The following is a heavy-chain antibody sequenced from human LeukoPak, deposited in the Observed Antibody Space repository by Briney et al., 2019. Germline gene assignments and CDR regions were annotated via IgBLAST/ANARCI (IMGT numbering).Heavy chain of an antibody. CDR1: GFTFSGSA. Sequence: GGSLRLPCAASGFTFSGSAMHWVRQASGKGLEWVGRIRSKANSYATAYAASVKGRFTISRDDSKNTAYLQMNSLKTEDTAVYYCTRHGGRTQPYYYYYMDVWGKGTTVTVSS. J-gene: IGHJ6*03. CDR3: TRHGGRTQPYYYYYMDV. D-gene: IGHD3-16*01. CDR2: IRSKANSYAT. V-gene: IGHV3-73*01.